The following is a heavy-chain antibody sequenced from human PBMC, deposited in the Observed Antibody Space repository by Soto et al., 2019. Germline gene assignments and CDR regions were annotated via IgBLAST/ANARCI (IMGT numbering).Heavy chain of an antibody. D-gene: IGHD2-2*01. CDR3: ARAIMAAPAAIDY. Sequence: PSETLSLTCAVYTESFSAYYWSWIRQPPGKGLEWIGEINHSGKTNYNPSLKSRVTISVDTTKKQFSLKVNSVTAADTAVYYCARAIMAAPAAIDYWGQGALVTVSS. J-gene: IGHJ4*02. CDR2: INHSGKT. CDR1: TESFSAYY. V-gene: IGHV4-34*01.